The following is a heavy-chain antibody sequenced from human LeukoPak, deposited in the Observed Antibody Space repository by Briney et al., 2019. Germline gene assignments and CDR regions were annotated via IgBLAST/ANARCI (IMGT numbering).Heavy chain of an antibody. Sequence: GGSLTLSCAASGFTFSSYDMRGVRQAPGKGLEWVSAISGSGGSTYYADSVKGRFTISRDNSKHTLSLQMTSLRAEDTAVYYCAKLCLPPPYYDILTGYYRVDAFDIWGQGTMVTVSS. J-gene: IGHJ3*02. CDR2: ISGSGGST. CDR1: GFTFSSYD. D-gene: IGHD3-9*01. CDR3: AKLCLPPPYYDILTGYYRVDAFDI. V-gene: IGHV3-23*01.